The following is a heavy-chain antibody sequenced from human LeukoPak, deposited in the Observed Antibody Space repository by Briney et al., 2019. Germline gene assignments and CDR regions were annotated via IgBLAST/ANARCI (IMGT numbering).Heavy chain of an antibody. CDR3: ARFTNGGVVPAGYFDY. D-gene: IGHD2-2*01. V-gene: IGHV5-51*01. CDR1: GYSFTSYW. CDR2: IYPGDSDT. J-gene: IGHJ4*02. Sequence: GESLRISCMGSGYSFTSYWIGWVRQMPGKGLEWMGIIYPGDSDTRYSPSFQGQVTISADKSISTAYLQWSSLKASDTAMYYCARFTNGGVVPAGYFDYWGQGTLVTVSS.